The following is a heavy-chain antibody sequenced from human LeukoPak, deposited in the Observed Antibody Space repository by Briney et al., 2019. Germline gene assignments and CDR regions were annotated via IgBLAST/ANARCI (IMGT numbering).Heavy chain of an antibody. CDR3: ARGGDSSGYEGRFDP. CDR2: IYSGGGT. CDR1: GFTVSSNY. Sequence: TGGSLRLSCAASGFTVSSNYISWVRQAPGKGLEWVSVIYSGGGTNYADSVKGRFTISRDNSKNTLYLQMNSLRAEDTAVYYCARGGDSSGYEGRFDPWGQGTLVTVSS. V-gene: IGHV3-53*01. D-gene: IGHD3-22*01. J-gene: IGHJ5*02.